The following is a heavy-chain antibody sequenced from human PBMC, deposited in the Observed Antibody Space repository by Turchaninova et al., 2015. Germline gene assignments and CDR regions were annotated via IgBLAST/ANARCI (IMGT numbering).Heavy chain of an antibody. J-gene: IGHJ4*02. CDR3: ATRLHSSSPYFDH. Sequence: QVQLQESGPGLGKPSETLSPTYGVSGYSISSGYYLGWIRQPPGKGLEWIASIYDSENTYYNPSLKSRVTISVDTSKNQFSLSLSSVTAADTAVYYCATRLHSSSPYFDHWGQGTLVTVSS. V-gene: IGHV4-38-2*01. CDR2: IYDSENT. CDR1: GYSISSGYY. D-gene: IGHD6-6*01.